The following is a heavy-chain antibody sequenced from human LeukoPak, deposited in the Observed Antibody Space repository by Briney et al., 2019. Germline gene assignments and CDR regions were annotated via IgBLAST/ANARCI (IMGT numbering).Heavy chain of an antibody. CDR1: GGSINSRNYY. Sequence: PSETLSLTCTVSGGSINSRNYYWGWIRQPPGKGLEWIGNIYYDGDTYSKPSLRSRVTISVDTSKNQFSLRLTSVTAADTAVYYCARDPYVALVRGVFDIWGQGTMVTVSS. CDR3: ARDPYVALVRGVFDI. D-gene: IGHD3-10*01. J-gene: IGHJ3*02. CDR2: IYYDGDT. V-gene: IGHV4-39*07.